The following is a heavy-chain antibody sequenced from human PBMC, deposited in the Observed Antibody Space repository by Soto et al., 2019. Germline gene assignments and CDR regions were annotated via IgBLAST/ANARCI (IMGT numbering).Heavy chain of an antibody. CDR1: GGSISSSDYY. D-gene: IGHD3-16*01. V-gene: IGHV4-30-4*01. J-gene: IGHJ5*02. CDR3: ARDLGGSNWFDP. CDR2: IYYSGST. Sequence: SETLSLTCTVSGGSISSSDYYWSWIHQPPGKGLEWIGYIYYSGSTYHNPSLKSRVTISVDTSKNQFSLKLSSVTAADTAVYYCARDLGGSNWFDPWGQGTLVTVSS.